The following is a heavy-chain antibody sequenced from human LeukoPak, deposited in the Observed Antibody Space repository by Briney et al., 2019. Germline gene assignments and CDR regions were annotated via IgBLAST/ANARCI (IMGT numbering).Heavy chain of an antibody. Sequence: QSGGSLRLSSAASGFTFSSYWMHWVRQAPGKGLVWVSRINGDGSTTNYADSVKGRFTISRDNAKNTLYLQMNSLRAEDTAVYYCAAHTTRGGYWGQGTLVTVSS. CDR3: AAHTTRGGY. D-gene: IGHD1-1*01. CDR2: INGDGSTT. V-gene: IGHV3-74*01. CDR1: GFTFSSYW. J-gene: IGHJ4*02.